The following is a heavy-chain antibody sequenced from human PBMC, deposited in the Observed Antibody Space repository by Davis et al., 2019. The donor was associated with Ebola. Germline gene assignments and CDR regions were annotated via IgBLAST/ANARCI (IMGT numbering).Heavy chain of an antibody. V-gene: IGHV1-2*02. CDR3: APAPEFSFFDY. CDR2: INPKSGAT. CDR1: GYTFTAYY. Sequence: ASVKVSCKASGYTFTAYYVHWVRQAPGQGLEWMGWINPKSGATNYAQKFQGRVTMTRDTSINTAYMEMSRLRSDDTAVYYCAPAPEFSFFDYWGPGTLVTVSS. J-gene: IGHJ4*02.